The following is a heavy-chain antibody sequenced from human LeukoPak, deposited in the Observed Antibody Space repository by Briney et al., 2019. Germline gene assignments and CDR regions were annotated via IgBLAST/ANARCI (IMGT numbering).Heavy chain of an antibody. CDR1: GYNFANYW. J-gene: IGHJ4*02. Sequence: GESLKISCQGSGYNFANYWIGWVRQMPGKVLEWMGIIYPGDSDTRYSPSFQGQVTISADKSINTAYLHWSSLKASDTAMYYCARRSYCGGDCYSDYWGQGTLVIVSS. CDR2: IYPGDSDT. CDR3: ARRSYCGGDCYSDY. D-gene: IGHD2-21*01. V-gene: IGHV5-51*01.